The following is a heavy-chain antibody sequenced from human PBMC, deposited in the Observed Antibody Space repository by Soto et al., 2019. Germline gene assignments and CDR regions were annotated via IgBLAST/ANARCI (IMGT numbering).Heavy chain of an antibody. CDR2: INSDGSGT. V-gene: IGHV3-74*01. D-gene: IGHD3-10*01. J-gene: IGHJ6*02. CDR1: GFTFNSHW. CDR3: ARGQAGRESSWGMVV. Sequence: EVQLVESGGGLVQPGGSLRLSCAASGFTFNSHWMHWVRQGPGKGLMWVSRINSDGSGTSYADSVRGRFTTSRDDAENTVYLQVNRLTGEDTAVYYCARGQAGRESSWGMVVWGQGTTVTVSS.